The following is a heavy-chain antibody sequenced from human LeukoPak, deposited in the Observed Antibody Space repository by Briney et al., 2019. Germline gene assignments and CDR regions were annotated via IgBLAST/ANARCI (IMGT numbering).Heavy chain of an antibody. CDR1: GFTFNGYA. V-gene: IGHV3-23*01. CDR2: ISDSGDNT. CDR3: IVFGDSNH. J-gene: IGHJ5*02. D-gene: IGHD4-17*01. Sequence: GGSLRLSCAASGFTFNGYAMNWVRQAPGKGLEWVSAISDSGDNTYYADSVRGRFTISRDTSKNTLYLQINSLRVGDTAVYYCIVFGDSNHWGQGTLVTVSS.